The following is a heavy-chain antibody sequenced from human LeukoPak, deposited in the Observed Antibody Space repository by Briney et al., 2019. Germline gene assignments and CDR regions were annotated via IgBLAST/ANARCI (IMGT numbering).Heavy chain of an antibody. Sequence: SVKVSCKASGGTFSSYAISWVRQAPGQGLEWMGGIIPIFGTANYAQKFQGRVTITADESTSTAYMELSSLRSEDTAVYYCARVRVFGNDAFDIWGQGTMVTVSS. CDR2: IIPIFGTA. V-gene: IGHV1-69*13. J-gene: IGHJ3*02. CDR1: GGTFSSYA. D-gene: IGHD3-16*01. CDR3: ARVRVFGNDAFDI.